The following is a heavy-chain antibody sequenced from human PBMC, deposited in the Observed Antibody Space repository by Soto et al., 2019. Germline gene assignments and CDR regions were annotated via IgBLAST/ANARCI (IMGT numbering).Heavy chain of an antibody. CDR2: INPSGGST. CDR1: GYTFTTCG. Sequence: ASVKVSCKASGYTFTTCGITWVRQAPGQGLEWMGIINPSGGSTTYAQKFQGRVTMTRDTSTSTVYMELSSLRSEDTAVYYCARRGACISTSCSLDYWGQGTLVTVSS. CDR3: ARRGACISTSCSLDY. D-gene: IGHD2-2*01. V-gene: IGHV1-46*01. J-gene: IGHJ4*02.